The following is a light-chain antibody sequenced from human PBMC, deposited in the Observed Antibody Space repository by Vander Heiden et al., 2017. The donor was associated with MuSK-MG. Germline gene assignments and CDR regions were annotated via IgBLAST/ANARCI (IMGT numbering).Light chain of an antibody. CDR2: EAS. Sequence: DIQMTQSPSTLSASVGDRVTITCRASQSSDRWLAWYQQRPGKAPKLLIYEASRLESGVPSRFSGSGSGTEFTLTISSLQPDDFATYYCQQDNCYSCSFGQGSKLEIK. J-gene: IGKJ2*04. CDR1: QSSDRW. CDR3: QQDNCYSCS. V-gene: IGKV1-5*03.